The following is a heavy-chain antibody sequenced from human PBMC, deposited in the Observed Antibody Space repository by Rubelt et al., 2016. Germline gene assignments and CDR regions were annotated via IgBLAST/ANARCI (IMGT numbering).Heavy chain of an antibody. V-gene: IGHV3-23*01. CDR3: ARVSEPGDSSGYYFDY. D-gene: IGHD3-22*01. CDR2: ISGSGGRT. J-gene: IGHJ4*02. Sequence: QAPGKGLEWVSAISGSGGRTYYADSVKGRFTISRDNSKNTLYLQMNSLRAEDTAVYYCARVSEPGDSSGYYFDYWGQGTLVTVSS.